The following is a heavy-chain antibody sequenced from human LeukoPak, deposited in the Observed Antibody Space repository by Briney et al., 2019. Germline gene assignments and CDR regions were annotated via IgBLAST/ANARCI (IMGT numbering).Heavy chain of an antibody. CDR1: GFTFSSYS. D-gene: IGHD1/OR15-1a*01. CDR2: ISSSSSYI. CDR3: ARDGGFGRTDFDY. J-gene: IGHJ4*02. V-gene: IGHV3-21*01. Sequence: GGSLRLSCAASGFTFSSYSMNWVRQAPGKGLEWVSSISSSSSYIYYADSVKGRFTISRDNAKNSLYLQMNSLRAEDTAVYYCARDGGFGRTDFDYWGQGTLVTVSS.